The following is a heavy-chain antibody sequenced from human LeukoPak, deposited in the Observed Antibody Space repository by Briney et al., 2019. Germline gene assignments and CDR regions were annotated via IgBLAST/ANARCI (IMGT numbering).Heavy chain of an antibody. CDR2: IWYDGSNK. CDR1: GFTFSSYG. J-gene: IGHJ4*02. Sequence: PGGSLRLSCAASGFTFSSYGMHWVRQASGKGLEWVAVIWYDGSNKYYADSVKGRFTISRDNSKNTLYLQMNSLRAEDTAVYYCAKDLTYYYDSSGYYSGGFDYWGQGTLVTVSS. CDR3: AKDLTYYYDSSGYYSGGFDY. V-gene: IGHV3-33*06. D-gene: IGHD3-22*01.